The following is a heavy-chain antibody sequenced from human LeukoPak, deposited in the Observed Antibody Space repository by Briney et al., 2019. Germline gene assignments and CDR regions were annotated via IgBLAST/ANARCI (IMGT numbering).Heavy chain of an antibody. Sequence: ASVKVSCKASGYTFTGYYMHWVRQAPGQGLEWMGRINPNSGGTNYAQKFQGRVTMTRDTSISTAYMELSRLTSDDTAVYYCARRGRDYGDWYYFDYWGQGTLVTVSS. J-gene: IGHJ4*02. CDR2: INPNSGGT. D-gene: IGHD4-17*01. CDR3: ARRGRDYGDWYYFDY. CDR1: GYTFTGYY. V-gene: IGHV1-2*06.